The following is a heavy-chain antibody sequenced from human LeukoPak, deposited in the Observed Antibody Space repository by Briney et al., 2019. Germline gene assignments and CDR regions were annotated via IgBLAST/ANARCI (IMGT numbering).Heavy chain of an antibody. Sequence: GASVKVSCKASGGTFSSYAISWVRQAPGQGLEWRGGIIPIFGTANYAQKFQGRVTITADESTSTAYMELSSLRSEDTAVYYCARDAPPYYNSDFFPWGQGTLVTVSS. V-gene: IGHV1-69*13. J-gene: IGHJ5*02. CDR1: GGTFSSYA. CDR2: IIPIFGTA. D-gene: IGHD3-3*01. CDR3: ARDAPPYYNSDFFP.